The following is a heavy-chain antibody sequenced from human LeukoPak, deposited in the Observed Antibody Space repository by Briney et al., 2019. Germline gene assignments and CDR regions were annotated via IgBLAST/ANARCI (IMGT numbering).Heavy chain of an antibody. Sequence: SETLSLTCAVSDDSFSSHYWTWIRQPPGKGLEWIGYISYIGSTNYNPSLKSRVTISIDTSRNQFSLRLTSVTAADTAVYYCARLSAAVHLGAFDLWGQGTMVTVSS. CDR2: ISYIGST. D-gene: IGHD3-3*01. J-gene: IGHJ3*01. CDR3: ARLSAAVHLGAFDL. CDR1: DDSFSSHY. V-gene: IGHV4-59*08.